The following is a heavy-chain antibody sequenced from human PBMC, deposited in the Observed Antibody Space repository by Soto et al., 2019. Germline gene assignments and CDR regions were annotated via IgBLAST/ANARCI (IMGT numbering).Heavy chain of an antibody. J-gene: IGHJ6*03. Sequence: PSETLSLTCTVSGGSISSYYWSWIRQPPGKGLEWIGYIYYSGSTNYNPSFKSRVTISVDTSKNQFSLKLSSVTAADTAVYYCASCSGGSCYRGGLYYYYMDVWGKGTTVTVSS. V-gene: IGHV4-59*08. CDR2: IYYSGST. CDR3: ASCSGGSCYRGGLYYYYMDV. CDR1: GGSISSYY. D-gene: IGHD2-15*01.